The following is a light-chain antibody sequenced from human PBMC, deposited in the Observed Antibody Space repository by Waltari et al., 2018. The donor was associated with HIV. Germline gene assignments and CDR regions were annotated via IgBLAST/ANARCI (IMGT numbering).Light chain of an antibody. V-gene: IGLV2-11*01. CDR2: DVR. Sequence: QSALTQPRSVSGSPEQSVTISCTGPRRDVGGYNYVSWDQQHTGKAPKLIIFDVRKRPSGVPDRFSCSKSGNTASLTISGLQAEDEADYYCCSYAGSYTFDVFGTGTKVTVL. CDR3: CSYAGSYTFDV. J-gene: IGLJ1*01. CDR1: RRDVGGYNY.